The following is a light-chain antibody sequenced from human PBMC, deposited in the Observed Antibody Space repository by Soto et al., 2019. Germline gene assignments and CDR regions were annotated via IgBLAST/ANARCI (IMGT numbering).Light chain of an antibody. CDR1: NSNIGSNT. J-gene: IGLJ3*02. CDR3: AAWDGSLNGVV. CDR2: RSN. Sequence: QSVLTQPPSASGTPGQRVTISCSGSNSNIGSNTVNWYQQFPGAAPKLLVYRSNLRPSGVPDRFSGSKSGTSASLAISGLQSEDESDYYCAAWDGSLNGVVFGGGTQLTVL. V-gene: IGLV1-44*01.